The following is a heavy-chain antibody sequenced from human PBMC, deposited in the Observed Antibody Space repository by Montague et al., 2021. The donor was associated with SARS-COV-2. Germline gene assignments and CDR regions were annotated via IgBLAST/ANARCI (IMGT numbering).Heavy chain of an antibody. J-gene: IGHJ5*02. CDR1: GDSVISDNYY. CDR3: VKGSGYP. D-gene: IGHD3-22*01. Sequence: SETLSLTCTVTGDSVISDNYYWSWLRQPPGKGLEWIGFIYDSGSTSYNPSLHSRVTITIDTSKNQFSLNLMSVTPADTAVYYCVKGSGYPWGQGTLVTVSS. V-gene: IGHV4-61*01. CDR2: IYDSGST.